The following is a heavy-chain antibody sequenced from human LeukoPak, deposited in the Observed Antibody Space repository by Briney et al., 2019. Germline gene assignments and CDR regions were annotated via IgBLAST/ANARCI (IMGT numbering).Heavy chain of an antibody. Sequence: PGGSLRLSCAASGFTFSKYWMLSVRQAPGKGLESVSRINTDGTVTTYADSVKGRFTVSRDNADNTMFLQMNSVRDEDTAVYYCATKQWLDPPPCSCGQGTPVTVSS. V-gene: IGHV3-74*01. CDR2: INTDGTVT. CDR1: GFTFSKYW. D-gene: IGHD6-19*01. J-gene: IGHJ5*02. CDR3: ATKQWLDPPPCS.